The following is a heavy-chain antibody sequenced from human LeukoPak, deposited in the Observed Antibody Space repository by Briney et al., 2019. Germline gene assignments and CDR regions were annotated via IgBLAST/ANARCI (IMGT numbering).Heavy chain of an antibody. Sequence: SVKVSCKASGGTFSSYAISWVRQAPGQGLEWMGGIIPIFGTANYAQKFQGRVTITADKSTSTAYMELSSLRSEDTAVYYCARVRRLDPGAFDIWGQGTMVTVSS. D-gene: IGHD6-19*01. CDR3: ARVRRLDPGAFDI. CDR1: GGTFSSYA. V-gene: IGHV1-69*06. J-gene: IGHJ3*02. CDR2: IIPIFGTA.